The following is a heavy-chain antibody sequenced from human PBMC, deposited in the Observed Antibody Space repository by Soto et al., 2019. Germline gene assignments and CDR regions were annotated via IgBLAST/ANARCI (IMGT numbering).Heavy chain of an antibody. V-gene: IGHV4-30-2*01. CDR1: GGSISSGGYS. D-gene: IGHD3-22*01. J-gene: IGHJ4*02. Sequence: QLQLQESGSGLVKPSQTLSLTCAVSGGSISSGGYSWSWIRQPPGKGLEWIGYIYHSGSTYYNPSLKSRVTISVDRSKNQFSLKLSSVTAADTAVYYCARAKYYYDSSGYYFFDYWGQGTLVTVSS. CDR2: IYHSGST. CDR3: ARAKYYYDSSGYYFFDY.